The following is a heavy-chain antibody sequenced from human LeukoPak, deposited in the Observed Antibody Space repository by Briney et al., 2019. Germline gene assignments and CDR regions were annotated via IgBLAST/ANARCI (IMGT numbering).Heavy chain of an antibody. CDR2: IYHSGST. Sequence: PSQTLSLTCTVSGGSISSGGYYWSWIRQPPGKGLEWIGYIYHSGSTYYNLSLKSRVTISIDRSKTQFSLKLSSVTAADTAVYYCARGAVGATVDPWGQGILVTVSS. CDR1: GGSISSGGYY. D-gene: IGHD1-26*01. CDR3: ARGAVGATVDP. V-gene: IGHV4-30-2*01. J-gene: IGHJ5*02.